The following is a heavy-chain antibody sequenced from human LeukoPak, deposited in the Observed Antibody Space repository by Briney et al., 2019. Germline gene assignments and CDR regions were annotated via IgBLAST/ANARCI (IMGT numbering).Heavy chain of an antibody. CDR2: SNSDGSST. J-gene: IGHJ3*01. V-gene: IGHV3-74*01. CDR3: ARDYDSSGYYEADGFDL. CDR1: GFSISSDW. Sequence: PAESLSLSCAVSGFSISSDWMQWVSQPPGGGGVGVSRSNSDGSSTSYTPSLKGRFTLHIDTSKNPVHLQMNSLRAEDTAVYVCARDYDSSGYYEADGFDLWGQGTMVTVPS. D-gene: IGHD3-22*01.